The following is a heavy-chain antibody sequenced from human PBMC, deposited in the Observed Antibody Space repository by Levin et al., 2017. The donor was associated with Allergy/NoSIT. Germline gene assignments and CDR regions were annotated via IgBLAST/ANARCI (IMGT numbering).Heavy chain of an antibody. CDR2: IYYSGST. CDR1: GGSISSSSYY. D-gene: IGHD3-22*01. J-gene: IGHJ4*02. CDR3: ARLKWLSGDY. V-gene: IGHV4-39*01. Sequence: GSLRLSCTVSGGSISSSSYYWGWIRQPPGKGLEWIGSIYYSGSTYYNPSLKSRVTISVDTSKNQFSLKLSSVTAADTAVYYCARLKWLSGDYWGQGTLVTVSS.